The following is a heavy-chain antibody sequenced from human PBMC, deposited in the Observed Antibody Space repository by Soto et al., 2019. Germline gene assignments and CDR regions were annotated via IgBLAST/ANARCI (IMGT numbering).Heavy chain of an antibody. J-gene: IGHJ4*02. Sequence: GGSLRLSCAASGFTFSSYWMSWVRQAPGKGLEWVANIKQDGSEKYYVDSVKGRFTISRDNAKNSLYLQMNSLRAEDTAVYYCARVGPLGYCSGGSCYYGSWGQGTLVTVSS. CDR1: GFTFSSYW. CDR3: ARVGPLGYCSGGSCYYGS. CDR2: IKQDGSEK. V-gene: IGHV3-7*04. D-gene: IGHD2-15*01.